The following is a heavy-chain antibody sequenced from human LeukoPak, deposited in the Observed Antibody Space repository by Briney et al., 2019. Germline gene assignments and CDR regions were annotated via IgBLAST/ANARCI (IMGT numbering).Heavy chain of an antibody. CDR3: ARESYCSSTSCYSDYYYYGMDV. D-gene: IGHD2-2*01. CDR1: GFTVSSNY. V-gene: IGHV3-53*01. J-gene: IGHJ6*02. Sequence: PGGSLRLSCAASGFTVSSNYMSWVRQAPGKGLEWVSVIYSGGSTYYADSVKGRFTISRDNSKNTLYLQMNSLRAEDTAVYYCARESYCSSTSCYSDYYYYGMDVWGQGTTVTVSS. CDR2: IYSGGST.